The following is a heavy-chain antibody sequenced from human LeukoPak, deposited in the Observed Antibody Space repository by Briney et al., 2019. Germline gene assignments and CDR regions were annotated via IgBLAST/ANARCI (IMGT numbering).Heavy chain of an antibody. J-gene: IGHJ5*02. CDR1: GYTFTSYG. Sequence: ASVKVSCKASGYTFTSYGISWVRQAPGQGLEGMGWISAYNGNTNYAQKLQGRVTMTTDTSTSTAYMELRSLRSDDTAVYYCARDPALYYYDPNWFDPWGQGTLVTVSS. D-gene: IGHD3-22*01. CDR3: ARDPALYYYDPNWFDP. CDR2: ISAYNGNT. V-gene: IGHV1-18*01.